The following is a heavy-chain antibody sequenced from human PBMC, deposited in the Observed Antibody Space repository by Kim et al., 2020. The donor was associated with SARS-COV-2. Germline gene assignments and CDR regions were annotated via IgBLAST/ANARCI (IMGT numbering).Heavy chain of an antibody. V-gene: IGHV4-39*02. CDR2: ISYSGIS. CDR3: ARLSSFVIHGVYWFDP. D-gene: IGHD2-21*01. CDR1: GDSMGGSGFH. J-gene: IGHJ5*02. Sequence: SETLSLTCTVSGDSMGGSGFHWGWIRQSPGKGLEWIGSISYSGISYYNPSLKSRVTMSIVAARRRVLLSLRSVTAADTGVYYCARLSSFVIHGVYWFDPWGQGTLVTISS.